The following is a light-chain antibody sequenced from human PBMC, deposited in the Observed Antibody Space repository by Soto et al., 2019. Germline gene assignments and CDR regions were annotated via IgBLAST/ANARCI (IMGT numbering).Light chain of an antibody. CDR2: DND. CDR1: SSYIGNDY. J-gene: IGLJ2*01. CDR3: GAWDSSLSAVV. Sequence: QSVLTQPPSVSAAPGQKVTISCSGSSSYIGNDYVSWYQQLSGTAPKLLIYDNDKRPSGIPDRFSGSKSGTSATLGITGLQTGDEADYHCGAWDSSLSAVVFGGGTKLTVL. V-gene: IGLV1-51*01.